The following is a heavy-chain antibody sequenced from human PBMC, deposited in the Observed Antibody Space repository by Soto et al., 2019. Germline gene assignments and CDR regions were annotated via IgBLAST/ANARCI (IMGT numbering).Heavy chain of an antibody. J-gene: IGHJ6*03. D-gene: IGHD4-4*01. CDR1: GGSISSYY. CDR3: ARGGRLQFIYYYYYMDV. Sequence: QVQLQESGPGLVKPSETLSLTCTVSGGSISSYYWSWIRQPPGKGLEWIGYIYYSGSTNYNPSLKSRVPISVDTSKNQFSLKLSSVTAADTAVYYCARGGRLQFIYYYYYMDVWGKGTTVTVSS. V-gene: IGHV4-59*08. CDR2: IYYSGST.